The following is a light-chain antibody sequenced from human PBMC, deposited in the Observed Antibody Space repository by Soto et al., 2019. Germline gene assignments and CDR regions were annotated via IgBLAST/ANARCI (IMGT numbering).Light chain of an antibody. Sequence: EIVLTQSPGTLSLSPGDRATLSCRASHSVSIYLDWYQQKPGQAPRLLIYDASNRVTGIPARFSGTGSGTDFILTSSSVEPEDSAVYYCQQRVDWLTFGGATKLEIK. V-gene: IGKV3-11*01. CDR3: QQRVDWLT. CDR2: DAS. J-gene: IGKJ4*01. CDR1: HSVSIY.